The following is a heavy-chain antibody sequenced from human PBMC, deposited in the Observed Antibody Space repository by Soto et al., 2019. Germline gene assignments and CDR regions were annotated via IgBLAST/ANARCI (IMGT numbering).Heavy chain of an antibody. V-gene: IGHV3-53*02. CDR2: IYSGGST. Sequence: EVQLVETGGGLIQPGGSLRLSCAASGFTVSSNYMSWVRQAPGKGLEWVSVIYSGGSTYYADSVKGRFTISRDNSKNTLYLQMNSLRAEDTAVYYCARARDYDSEAQHWGQGTLVTVSS. J-gene: IGHJ1*01. D-gene: IGHD3-22*01. CDR3: ARARDYDSEAQH. CDR1: GFTVSSNY.